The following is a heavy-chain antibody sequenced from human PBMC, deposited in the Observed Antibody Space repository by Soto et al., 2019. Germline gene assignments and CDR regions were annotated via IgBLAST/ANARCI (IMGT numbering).Heavy chain of an antibody. V-gene: IGHV4-39*01. J-gene: IGHJ1*01. CDR3: ARHSTPAYYDFWSGYLEYFQH. CDR1: GASISSGYH. Sequence: SETLSLTCTVSGASISSGYHWAWIRQPPGMRLEWIGSIYYSGSTYYNPSLKSRVTISVDTSKNQFSLKLSSVTAADTAVYYCARHSTPAYYDFWSGYLEYFQHWGQGTLVTVSS. D-gene: IGHD3-3*01. CDR2: IYYSGST.